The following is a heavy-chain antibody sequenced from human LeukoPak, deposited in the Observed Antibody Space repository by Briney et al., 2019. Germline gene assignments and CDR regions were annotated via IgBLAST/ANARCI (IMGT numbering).Heavy chain of an antibody. J-gene: IGHJ6*02. CDR3: AKDQGCSGGSCYGMDV. CDR2: IRYDGSNK. CDR1: GFTFSSYG. D-gene: IGHD2-15*01. V-gene: IGHV3-30*02. Sequence: GGSLRLSCAASGFTFSSYGMRWVRQAPGKGLEWVAFIRYDGSNKYYADSVKGRFTISRDNSKNTLYLQMNSLRAEDTAVYYCAKDQGCSGGSCYGMDVWGQGTTVTVSS.